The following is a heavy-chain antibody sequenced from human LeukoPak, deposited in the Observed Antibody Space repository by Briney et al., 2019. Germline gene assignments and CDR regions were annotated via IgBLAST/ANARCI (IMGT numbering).Heavy chain of an antibody. CDR3: ARADGRTGFDY. Sequence: GGSLRLSCAASGFTFSSYWMHWVRQAPGKGLVWVSRINTDGSSTSYADSVKGRFTISRDNAKNTLYLQMNSPRAEDTAVYYCARADGRTGFDYWGQGTLVTVSS. D-gene: IGHD2-8*02. J-gene: IGHJ4*02. CDR2: INTDGSST. CDR1: GFTFSSYW. V-gene: IGHV3-74*01.